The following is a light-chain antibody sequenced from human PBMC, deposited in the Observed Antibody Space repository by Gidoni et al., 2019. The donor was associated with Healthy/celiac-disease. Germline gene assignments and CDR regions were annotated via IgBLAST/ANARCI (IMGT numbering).Light chain of an antibody. V-gene: IGKV4-1*01. CDR3: QQYYSTFCT. Sequence: DIVMTKSPDSLAVSLGERATINCKSSQSVLYSSNNKNYLAWYPQKPGQPPKLLIYCASTRESGVPDRFSGSGSGTDFTLTISSLQAEDVAVYYCQQYYSTFCTFGQWTKLEIK. CDR2: CAS. J-gene: IGKJ2*02. CDR1: QSVLYSSNNKNY.